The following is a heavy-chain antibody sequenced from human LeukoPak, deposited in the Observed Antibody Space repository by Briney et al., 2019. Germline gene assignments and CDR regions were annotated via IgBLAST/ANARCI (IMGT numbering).Heavy chain of an antibody. CDR2: ISSSSSTI. Sequence: GGSLRLSCAASGFTISSYSMNWVRQAPGQGLEWVSYISSSSSTIYYADSVKGRFTISRDNAKNLLYLQMNSLRDEDTAVYYCARSMVRGRYAFDIWGQGTMVTVSS. CDR1: GFTISSYS. CDR3: ARSMVRGRYAFDI. D-gene: IGHD3-10*01. J-gene: IGHJ3*02. V-gene: IGHV3-48*02.